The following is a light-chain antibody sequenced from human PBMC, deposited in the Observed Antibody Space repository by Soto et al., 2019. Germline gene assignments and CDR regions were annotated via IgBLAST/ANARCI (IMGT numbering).Light chain of an antibody. CDR3: CSYTGSRTHVV. V-gene: IGLV2-23*01. J-gene: IGLJ2*01. CDR2: EGS. CDR1: SSDVGGYNL. Sequence: QSALTQPASVSGSPGQSITISCTGTSSDVGGYNLVSWYQQHPGKAPKLMIYEGSKRPSGVSNRFSGSKSGNTASLTISGLQAEDEADYYFCSYTGSRTHVVFGGGTKLTVL.